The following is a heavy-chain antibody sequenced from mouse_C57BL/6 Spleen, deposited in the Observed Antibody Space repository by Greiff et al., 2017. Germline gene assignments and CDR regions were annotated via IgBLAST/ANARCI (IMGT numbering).Heavy chain of an antibody. CDR2: IYPRDGST. J-gene: IGHJ4*01. CDR3: AREGIYYDYDDAMDY. V-gene: IGHV1-85*01. CDR1: GYTFTSYD. D-gene: IGHD2-4*01. Sequence: VKLMESGPELVKPGASVKLSCKASGYTFTSYDINWVKQRPGQGLEWIGWIYPRDGSTKYNEKFKGKATLTVDTSSSTAYMELHSLTSEDSAVYFCAREGIYYDYDDAMDYWGQGTSVTVSS.